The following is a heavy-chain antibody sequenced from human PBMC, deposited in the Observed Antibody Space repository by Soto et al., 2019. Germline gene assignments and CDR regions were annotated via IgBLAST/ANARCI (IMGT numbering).Heavy chain of an antibody. D-gene: IGHD4-4*01. CDR3: ARDRRPQVTVNFYP. J-gene: IGHJ5*02. Sequence: QVHLVESGGGVVQPGKSLRLSCAASGFSFSNHAMHWVRQAPGKGLEWLTVISFDGANKYYADSVKGRLTISRDNSKNTLYLQMSSLRAEDTAFYYCARDRRPQVTVNFYPCGQGTPVTVSS. CDR2: ISFDGANK. V-gene: IGHV3-30-3*01. CDR1: GFSFSNHA.